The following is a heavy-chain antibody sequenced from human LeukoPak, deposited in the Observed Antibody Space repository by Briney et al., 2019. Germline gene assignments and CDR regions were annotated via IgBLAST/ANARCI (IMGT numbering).Heavy chain of an antibody. Sequence: GRSLRLSCAASGFTFSSYAMHWVRQAPGKGLEWVAVISYDGSNKYYADSVKGRFTISRDNSKNTLYLQMNSLRVEDTAVYYCAREWELTNFDYWGQGTLVTVSS. V-gene: IGHV3-30-3*01. CDR2: ISYDGSNK. CDR1: GFTFSSYA. D-gene: IGHD1-26*01. J-gene: IGHJ4*02. CDR3: AREWELTNFDY.